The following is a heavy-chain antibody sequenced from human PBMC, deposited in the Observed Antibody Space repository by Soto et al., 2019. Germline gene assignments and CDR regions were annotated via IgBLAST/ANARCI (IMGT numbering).Heavy chain of an antibody. J-gene: IGHJ6*02. CDR2: ISYDGSNK. CDR3: AKGGPAANPYYYYGMDV. D-gene: IGHD2-2*01. Sequence: VQLVESGGGVVQPGGSLRLPCAASGFTFSGFAMHWVRQAPGKGLEWVAVISYDGSNKYYADSVKGRFTISRDNSKNTLYLQMNSLRAEDTAVYYCAKGGPAANPYYYYGMDVWGQGTTVTVSS. V-gene: IGHV3-30*04. CDR1: GFTFSGFA.